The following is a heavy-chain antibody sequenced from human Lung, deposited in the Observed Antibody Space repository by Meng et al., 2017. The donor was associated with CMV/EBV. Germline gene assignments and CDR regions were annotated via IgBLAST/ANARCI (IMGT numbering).Heavy chain of an antibody. Sequence: QVDLQESGRRLVNPSHTLSLPCTCSGGSISSGDDYWSWIRQPPGKGLEWIGYIYYSGSTYYNPSLKSRVTISVDTSKNQFSLKLSSVTAADTAVYYCARALDTAMVTFDYWGQGTLVTVSS. V-gene: IGHV4-30-4*08. J-gene: IGHJ4*02. CDR1: GGSISSGDDY. CDR2: IYYSGST. D-gene: IGHD5-18*01. CDR3: ARALDTAMVTFDY.